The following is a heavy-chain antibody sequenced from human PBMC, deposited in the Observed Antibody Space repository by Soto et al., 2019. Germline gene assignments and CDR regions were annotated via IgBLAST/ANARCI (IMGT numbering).Heavy chain of an antibody. CDR3: AKDQRELLVWFRTSGGLDV. Sequence: EVQLLESGGGLVQPGGSLRLSCAASGFTFSSYAMSWVRQAPGKGLEWVSAISGSGGNTYYADSVKGRFTISRDNSKNTLYLQMNSLRAEDTAVYYCAKDQRELLVWFRTSGGLDVWGQGTTVTVSS. D-gene: IGHD1-26*01. CDR1: GFTFSSYA. V-gene: IGHV3-23*01. J-gene: IGHJ6*02. CDR2: ISGSGGNT.